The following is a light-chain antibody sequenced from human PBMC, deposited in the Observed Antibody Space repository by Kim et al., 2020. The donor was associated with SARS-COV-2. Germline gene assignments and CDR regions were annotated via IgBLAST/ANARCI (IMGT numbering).Light chain of an antibody. CDR3: QAYDATNQV. V-gene: IGLV6-57*01. J-gene: IGLJ3*02. Sequence: GKTVTHPRPRSSGHICSKFVEWYQQRPGRSPTIVIYEELQRPSGVPGRFAGSIDRAANSASLPHSGPETGDGADYYCQAYDATNQVFGGGTQLTVL. CDR2: EEL. CDR1: SGHICSKF.